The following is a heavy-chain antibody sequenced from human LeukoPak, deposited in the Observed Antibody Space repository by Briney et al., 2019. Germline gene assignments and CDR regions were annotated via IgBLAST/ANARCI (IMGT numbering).Heavy chain of an antibody. CDR2: FDPEDGET. D-gene: IGHD6-19*01. V-gene: IGHV1-24*01. Sequence: ASVKVSCKVSGYNLTELSMHWVRQAPGRGLEWMGGFDPEDGETIYAQKFQGRVTMTEDTSTDTAYMELSSLRSEDTAVYYCATTPLATFEAVAAADYWGQGTLVTVSS. J-gene: IGHJ4*02. CDR1: GYNLTELS. CDR3: ATTPLATFEAVAAADY.